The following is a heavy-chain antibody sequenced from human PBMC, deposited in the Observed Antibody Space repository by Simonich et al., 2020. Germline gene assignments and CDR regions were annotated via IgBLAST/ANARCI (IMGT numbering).Heavy chain of an antibody. Sequence: EVQLVESGGGLVKPGGSLRLSCAASGFTFSSYSMNWVRQAPVKGLECVTSISRRSSYIYYADSVKGRFTISSDNAKNSLYLQMNSLRAEDTAVYYCARDAAGDYWGQGTLVTVSS. CDR3: ARDAAGDY. D-gene: IGHD6-13*01. J-gene: IGHJ4*02. CDR1: GFTFSSYS. V-gene: IGHV3-21*01. CDR2: ISRRSSYI.